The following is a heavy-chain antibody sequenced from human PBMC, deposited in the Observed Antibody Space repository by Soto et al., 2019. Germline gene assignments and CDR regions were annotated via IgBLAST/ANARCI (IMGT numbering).Heavy chain of an antibody. CDR2: ISYDGSSK. CDR1: GFTFSSYA. CDR3: ARDDGCSSNSGYLLEY. D-gene: IGHD2-2*01. V-gene: IGHV3-30*14. Sequence: GGSLTLSCAASGFTFSSYAMHCLRQAPGKGLEWVAVISYDGSSKYYADSVKGRFTISRDNSRNAPYLQMNSRRAEDTAVYYCARDDGCSSNSGYLLEYWGQGT. J-gene: IGHJ4*02.